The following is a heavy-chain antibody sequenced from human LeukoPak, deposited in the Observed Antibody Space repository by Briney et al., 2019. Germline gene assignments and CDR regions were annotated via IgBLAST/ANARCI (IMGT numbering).Heavy chain of an antibody. Sequence: ASVKVSCKASVYTFTSYYMHWVRQAPGQGLEWMGIINPSGGSTSYAQKFQGRVTITADESTSTAYMELSSLRSEDTAVYYCARDDEQLVLLGAVSWGQGTLVTVSS. CDR3: ARDDEQLVLLGAVS. CDR2: INPSGGST. CDR1: VYTFTSYY. D-gene: IGHD6-6*01. J-gene: IGHJ1*01. V-gene: IGHV1-46*01.